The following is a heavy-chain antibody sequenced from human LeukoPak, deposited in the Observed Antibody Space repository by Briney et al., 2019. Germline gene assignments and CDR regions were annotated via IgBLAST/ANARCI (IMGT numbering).Heavy chain of an antibody. V-gene: IGHV4-34*01. Sequence: SETLSLTCAVYGGSFSGYYWSWIRQPPGKGLEWIGEINHSGSTNYNPSLKSRVTISVDTSKNQFSLKLSSVTAADTAVYYCARVATFDPSLGYCSGGSCSTFDYWGQGTLVTVSS. CDR3: ARVATFDPSLGYCSGGSCSTFDY. J-gene: IGHJ4*02. CDR2: INHSGST. D-gene: IGHD2-15*01. CDR1: GGSFSGYY.